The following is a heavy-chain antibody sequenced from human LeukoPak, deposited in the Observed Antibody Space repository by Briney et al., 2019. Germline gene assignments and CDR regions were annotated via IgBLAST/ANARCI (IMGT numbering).Heavy chain of an antibody. CDR2: LGGSGTTT. V-gene: IGHV3-23*01. D-gene: IGHD3-10*01. J-gene: IGHJ4*02. Sequence: GGSLRLSCAASGFTFGSYAMHWVRQAPGKGLEWVSALGGSGTTTYYADSVKGRFTISSDNSKSTLYLQMNSLRAEDTAIYYCAKRGGSGSYYRGFDSWGQGTLVTVSS. CDR1: GFTFGSYA. CDR3: AKRGGSGSYYRGFDS.